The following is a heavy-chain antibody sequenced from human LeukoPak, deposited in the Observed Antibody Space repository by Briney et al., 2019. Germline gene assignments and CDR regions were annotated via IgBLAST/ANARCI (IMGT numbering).Heavy chain of an antibody. J-gene: IGHJ4*02. CDR3: ARGDQYYYDSNGNFDY. D-gene: IGHD3-22*01. Sequence: PGGSLRLSCAASGFTFSSYSMNWVRQAPGKGLEWVSSISSSSSYIYYADSVKGRFTISRDNAKNSLYLQMNSLRAEDTAVYYCARGDQYYYDSNGNFDYWGQGTLVTVSS. CDR1: GFTFSSYS. V-gene: IGHV3-21*01. CDR2: ISSSSSYI.